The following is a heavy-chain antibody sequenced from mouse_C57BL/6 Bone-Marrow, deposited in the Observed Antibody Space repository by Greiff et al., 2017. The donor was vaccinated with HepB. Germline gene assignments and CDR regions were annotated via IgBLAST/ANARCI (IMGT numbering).Heavy chain of an antibody. J-gene: IGHJ4*01. V-gene: IGHV5-12*01. Sequence: EVQGVESGGGLVQPGGSLKLSCAASGFTFSDYYMYWVRQTPEKRLEWVAYISNGGGSTYYPDTVKGRFTISRDNAKNTLYLQRSRLKSEDTAMYYCARRLGGSSLYYAMDYWGQGTSVTVSS. CDR3: ARRLGGSSLYYAMDY. CDR1: GFTFSDYY. CDR2: ISNGGGST. D-gene: IGHD1-1*01.